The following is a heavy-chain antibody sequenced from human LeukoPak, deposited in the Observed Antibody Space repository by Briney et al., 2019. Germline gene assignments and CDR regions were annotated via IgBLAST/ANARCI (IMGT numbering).Heavy chain of an antibody. CDR3: AREGGYSYGYGFDY. CDR2: INSDGSST. Sequence: PGGSLRLSCAASGFTFSSYWMHWVRQAPGKGLVWVSRINSDGSSTSYADSVKGRFTISRDNAKNTLYLQMNSLRAEDTAVYYCAREGGYSYGYGFDYWGQGTLVTVSS. J-gene: IGHJ4*02. D-gene: IGHD5-18*01. V-gene: IGHV3-74*01. CDR1: GFTFSSYW.